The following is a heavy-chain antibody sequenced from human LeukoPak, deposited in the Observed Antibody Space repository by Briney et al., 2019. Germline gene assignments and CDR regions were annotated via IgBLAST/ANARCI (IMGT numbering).Heavy chain of an antibody. D-gene: IGHD6-19*01. CDR3: ARVGGSGWFDY. CDR1: GGSVSSGSYY. J-gene: IGHJ4*02. CDR2: IYYSGST. V-gene: IGHV4-61*01. Sequence: RTSETLSLTCTVSGGSVSSGSYYWSWIRQPPGKGLEWIGYIYYSGSTNYNPSLKSRVTMSVDTSKNQFSLKLSSVTAADTAVYYCARVGGSGWFDYWGQGTLVTVSS.